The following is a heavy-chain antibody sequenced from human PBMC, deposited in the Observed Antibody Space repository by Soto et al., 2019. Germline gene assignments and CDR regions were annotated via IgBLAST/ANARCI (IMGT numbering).Heavy chain of an antibody. J-gene: IGHJ4*02. CDR3: ARDNNGNRMLDY. V-gene: IGHV1-18*04. Sequence: GAVLVSCKACGCTFTRYGISWVRQAPGQGLEWMGWISAYNGNTNYAQKLQGRVTMTTDTSMSTAYMELRSLRSDDTAVYYCARDNNGNRMLDYWGQGTLVTVSS. D-gene: IGHD1-20*01. CDR1: GCTFTRYG. CDR2: ISAYNGNT.